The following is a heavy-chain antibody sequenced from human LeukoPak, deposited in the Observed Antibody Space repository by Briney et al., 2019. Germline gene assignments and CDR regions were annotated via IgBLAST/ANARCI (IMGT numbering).Heavy chain of an antibody. V-gene: IGHV4-61*01. Sequence: SETLSLRCTVSGGSGSSGNGYWSWIRQPPGKGLEGIGYIYYSGSTNYIPSLKSRVTISVDTSKNQYSLKLTSVPAADTAVYYCATDIYSSSWTAQYSWGQGTLVTVSS. D-gene: IGHD6-13*01. J-gene: IGHJ4*02. CDR3: ATDIYSSSWTAQYS. CDR2: IYYSGST. CDR1: GGSGSSGNGY.